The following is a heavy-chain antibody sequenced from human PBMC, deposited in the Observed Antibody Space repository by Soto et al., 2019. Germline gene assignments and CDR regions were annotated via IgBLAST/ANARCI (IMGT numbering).Heavy chain of an antibody. CDR2: IVVGSGNT. Sequence: GASVKVSCKASGFTFTTSGIHWVRQALVQGLEWMGWIVVGSGNTKYNQKFQERVTLTRDMATDTAYMDLRSLTSADTAIYYCAAVVPPSGILERLGLDPWGQGTLVTVSS. V-gene: IGHV1-58*02. J-gene: IGHJ5*02. CDR3: AAVVPPSGILERLGLDP. CDR1: GFTFTTSG. D-gene: IGHD3-3*01.